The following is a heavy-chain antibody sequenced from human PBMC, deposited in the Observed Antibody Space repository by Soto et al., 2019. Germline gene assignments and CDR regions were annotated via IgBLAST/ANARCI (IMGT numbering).Heavy chain of an antibody. V-gene: IGHV3-30*18. CDR3: VKDGGGVSYNYHIRGDS. CDR2: ISSDGTTK. Sequence: QVQLVESGGGVVHPGRSLRLSCVASGIDLENYGIHWVRQAPGEGLEWVAVISSDGTTKSYIDSVRGRFTISRDNSRSAVILQMNRMRREDAAMYSCVKDGGGVSYNYHIRGDSWGQGTQVTVSS. CDR1: GIDLENYG. J-gene: IGHJ4*02. D-gene: IGHD2-21*02.